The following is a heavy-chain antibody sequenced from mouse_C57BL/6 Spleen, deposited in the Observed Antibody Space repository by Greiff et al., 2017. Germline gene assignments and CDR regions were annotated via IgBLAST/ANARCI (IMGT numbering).Heavy chain of an antibody. V-gene: IGHV14-1*01. Sequence: EVQLQQSGAELVRPGASVKLSCTASGFNIKDYYMHWVKQRPEQGLEWIGRIDPEDGDTEYAPKFQGKATMTADTSSNTAYMQLSSLTSEDTAVYYCTTSGDYDGYNGAWFAYWGQGTLVTVSA. CDR3: TTSGDYDGYNGAWFAY. D-gene: IGHD2-3*01. CDR1: GFNIKDYY. CDR2: IDPEDGDT. J-gene: IGHJ3*01.